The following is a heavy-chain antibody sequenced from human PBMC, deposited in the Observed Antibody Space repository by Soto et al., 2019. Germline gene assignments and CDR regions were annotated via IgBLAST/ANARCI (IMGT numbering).Heavy chain of an antibody. CDR2: ISYDGSNK. V-gene: IGHV3-30-3*01. CDR1: GFTFSSYA. J-gene: IGHJ6*02. D-gene: IGHD5-12*01. Sequence: QVQLAESGGGVVQPGRSLRLSCAASGFTFSSYAMHWVRQAPGKGLEWVAVISYDGSNKYYADSVKGRFTISRDNSKNTLYLQTNSLRAEDTAVYYCARAMATFYYYYYGMDVWGQGTTVTVSS. CDR3: ARAMATFYYYYYGMDV.